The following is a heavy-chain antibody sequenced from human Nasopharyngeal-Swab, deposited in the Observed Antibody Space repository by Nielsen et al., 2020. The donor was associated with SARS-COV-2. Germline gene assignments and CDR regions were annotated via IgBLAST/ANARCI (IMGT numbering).Heavy chain of an antibody. CDR3: ARRHYDILTGYSHHYYYYMDV. D-gene: IGHD3-9*01. V-gene: IGHV4-59*08. CDR1: GGSISGYY. J-gene: IGHJ6*03. Sequence: SETLSLTCSVSGGSISGYYWSWIRQAPGKGLEWIGYIHYSGSTHYNPSLKSRVTISVDTSKNQFSLKLGSVTAADTAAYYCARRHYDILTGYSHHYYYYMDVWGKGTTVTVSS. CDR2: IHYSGST.